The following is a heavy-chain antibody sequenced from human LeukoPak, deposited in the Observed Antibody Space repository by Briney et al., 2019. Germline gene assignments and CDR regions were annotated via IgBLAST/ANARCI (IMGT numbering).Heavy chain of an antibody. Sequence: GGSLRLSCAASGFTFDDYGMSWVRQAPGKRLEWVSGINWNGGSTGYADSAKGRFTISRDNAKNSLYLQMNSLRAEDTALYYCARDSDQLYYFDYWGQGTLVTVSS. V-gene: IGHV3-20*04. CDR1: GFTFDDYG. D-gene: IGHD2-2*01. CDR3: ARDSDQLYYFDY. CDR2: INWNGGST. J-gene: IGHJ4*02.